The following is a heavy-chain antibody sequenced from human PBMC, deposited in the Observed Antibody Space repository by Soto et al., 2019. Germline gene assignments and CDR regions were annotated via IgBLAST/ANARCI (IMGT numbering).Heavy chain of an antibody. D-gene: IGHD6-13*01. CDR3: AKDLASSS. CDR1: GFTFTNYG. V-gene: IGHV3-30*18. CDR2: ISYDGNNK. J-gene: IGHJ4*02. Sequence: GGSLRLSCAASGFTFTNYGMHWVRQAPGKGLEWVAVISYDGNNKYCADSVKGRFTISRDNSKNTLYLQMNSLRAEDTAVYYCAKDLASSSWGQGTLVTVSS.